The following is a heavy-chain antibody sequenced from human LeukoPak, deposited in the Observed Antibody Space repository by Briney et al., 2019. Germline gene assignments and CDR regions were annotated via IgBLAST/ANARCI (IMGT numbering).Heavy chain of an antibody. CDR3: ARAIYSSGWYGSRYFDY. D-gene: IGHD6-19*01. V-gene: IGHV4-4*02. CDR2: IYHSGST. CDR1: GGSISSSNW. J-gene: IGHJ4*02. Sequence: PSGTLSLTCAVSGGSISSSNWWSWVRQPPGKGLEWIGEIYHSGSTNYNPSLKSRVTISVDKSKNQFSLKLSSVTAADTAVYYCARAIYSSGWYGSRYFDYWGQGTLVTVSS.